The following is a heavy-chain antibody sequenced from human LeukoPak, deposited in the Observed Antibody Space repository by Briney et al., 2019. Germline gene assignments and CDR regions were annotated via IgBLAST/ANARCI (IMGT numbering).Heavy chain of an antibody. CDR3: ARFEGLIETTVTTGWYFDL. CDR1: GGSFSGYY. V-gene: IGHV4-34*01. J-gene: IGHJ2*01. CDR2: INHSGST. D-gene: IGHD4-17*01. Sequence: SETLSLTCAVYGGSFSGYYWSWIRQPPGKGLEWIGEINHSGSTNYNPSLKSRVTIQVDTSKNQFSLKLSSVTAADTAVYYCARFEGLIETTVTTGWYFDLWGRGTLVTVSS.